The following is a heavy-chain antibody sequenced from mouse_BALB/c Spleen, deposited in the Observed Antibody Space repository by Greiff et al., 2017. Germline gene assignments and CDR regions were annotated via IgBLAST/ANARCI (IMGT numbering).Heavy chain of an antibody. J-gene: IGHJ3*01. CDR2: ISYSGST. Sequence: DVKLQESGPGLVKPSQSLSLTCTVTGYSITSDYAWNWIRQFPGNKLEWMGYISYSGSTSYNPSLKSRISITRDTSKNQFFLQLNSVTTEDTATYYCARDYDRFAYWGQGTLVTVSA. V-gene: IGHV3-2*02. CDR3: ARDYDRFAY. D-gene: IGHD2-4*01. CDR1: GYSITSDYA.